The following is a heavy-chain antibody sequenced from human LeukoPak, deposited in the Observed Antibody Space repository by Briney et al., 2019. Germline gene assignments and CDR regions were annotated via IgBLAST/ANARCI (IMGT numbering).Heavy chain of an antibody. D-gene: IGHD4-17*01. CDR1: GYTFTSYD. CDR2: MNPNSGNT. CDR3: ARDRAVTNDFDY. V-gene: IGHV1-8*01. Sequence: PKASVKVFCKASGYTFTSYDINWVRQATGQGLEWMGWMNPNSGNTGYAQKFQGRVTMTRNTSISTAYMELSSLRSEDTAVYYCARDRAVTNDFDYWGQGTLVTVSS. J-gene: IGHJ4*02.